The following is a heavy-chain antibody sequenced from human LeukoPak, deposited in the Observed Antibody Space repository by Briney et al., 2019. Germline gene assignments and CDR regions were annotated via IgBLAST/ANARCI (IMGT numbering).Heavy chain of an antibody. V-gene: IGHV4-34*01. CDR3: ARGPPTDYYDSSSFYYVFDY. D-gene: IGHD3-22*01. CDR2: INPSGSS. J-gene: IGHJ4*02. CDR1: GGSFSTYY. Sequence: SETLSLTCGVYGGSFSTYYWNWIRQPPGKGLEWIGEINPSGSSNYNPSLKSRVTISVDTSKNQFSLKLSSVTAADTAVYFCARGPPTDYYDSSSFYYVFDYWGQGTLVTVSS.